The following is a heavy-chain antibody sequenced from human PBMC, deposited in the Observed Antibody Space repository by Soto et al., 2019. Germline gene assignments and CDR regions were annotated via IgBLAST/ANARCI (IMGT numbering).Heavy chain of an antibody. V-gene: IGHV3-64D*08. CDR1: GFTFSSYA. J-gene: IGHJ4*02. D-gene: IGHD6-13*01. Sequence: GSLRLSCSASGFTFSSYAMHWVRQAPGKGLEYVSAISSNGGSTYYADSVKGRFTISRDNSKNTLCLQMSSLRAEDTAVYYCVKDFLYSSSWSLYFDYWGQGTLVTVSS. CDR3: VKDFLYSSSWSLYFDY. CDR2: ISSNGGST.